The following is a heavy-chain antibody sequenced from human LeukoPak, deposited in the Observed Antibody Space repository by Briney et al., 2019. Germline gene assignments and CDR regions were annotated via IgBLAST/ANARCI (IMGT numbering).Heavy chain of an antibody. Sequence: GASVKVSCKVSGYTLTELSMHWVRQAPGKGLEWMGGFDPEDGETIYAQKFQDRVTMTEDTSTDTAYMELSSLRSEDTAVYYCATALSITIFGVVTIHNWFDPWGQGTLVTVSS. V-gene: IGHV1-24*01. J-gene: IGHJ5*02. CDR1: GYTLTELS. CDR3: ATALSITIFGVVTIHNWFDP. CDR2: FDPEDGET. D-gene: IGHD3-3*01.